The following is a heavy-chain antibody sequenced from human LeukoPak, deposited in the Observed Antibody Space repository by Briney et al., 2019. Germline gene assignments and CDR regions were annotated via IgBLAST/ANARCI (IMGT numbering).Heavy chain of an antibody. D-gene: IGHD2-15*01. CDR1: GFTVSSNY. CDR3: ANNPRRYCSGGSCYSIYYYYYYMDV. J-gene: IGHJ6*03. V-gene: IGHV3-53*01. Sequence: GGSLRLSCAASGFTVSSNYMSWVRQAPGKGLEWVSIIYSGGSTFYADSVKGRFTISRDNSKNTLYLQMNSLRAEDTAVYYCANNPRRYCSGGSCYSIYYYYYYMDVWGKGTTVTVSS. CDR2: IYSGGST.